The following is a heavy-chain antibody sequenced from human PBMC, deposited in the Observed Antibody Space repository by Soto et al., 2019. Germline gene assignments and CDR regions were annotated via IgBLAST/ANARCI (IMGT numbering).Heavy chain of an antibody. J-gene: IGHJ4*02. V-gene: IGHV1-69*04. CDR3: ARDESTIGEAYFDY. Sequence: SVKVSCKASGYTFTGYYMHWVRQAPGQGLEWMGRIIPILGIANYAQKFQGRVTITADKSTSTAYMELSSLRSEDTAVYYCARDESTIGEAYFDYWGQGTLVTVSS. D-gene: IGHD3-9*01. CDR1: GYTFTGYY. CDR2: IIPILGIA.